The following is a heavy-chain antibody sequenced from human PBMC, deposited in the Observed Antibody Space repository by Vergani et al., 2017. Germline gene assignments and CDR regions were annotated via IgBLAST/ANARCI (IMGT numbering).Heavy chain of an antibody. Sequence: VQLVESGGGLVKPGGSLRLSCAASGFTFSSYGMHWVRQAPGKGLEWVAIIWYDGGNKYYADSVKGRVTSSRDNSKNTLYRQMNSLRAEDTAVYYCAATPGSGGSPNWFDPWGQGTLVTGSS. CDR1: GFTFSSYG. J-gene: IGHJ5*02. V-gene: IGHV3-33*01. CDR2: IWYDGGNK. D-gene: IGHD2-15*01. CDR3: AATPGSGGSPNWFDP.